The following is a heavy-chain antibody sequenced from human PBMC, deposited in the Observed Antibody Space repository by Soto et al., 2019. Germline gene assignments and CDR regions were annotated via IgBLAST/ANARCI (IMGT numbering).Heavy chain of an antibody. V-gene: IGHV3-30*18. D-gene: IGHD5-12*01. J-gene: IGHJ4*02. CDR3: AKDRGFGYSGYPDY. CDR1: GFTFSSYG. Sequence: QVQLVESGGGVVQPGRSLRLSCAASGFTFSSYGMHWVRQAPGKGLEWVAVISYDGSNKYYADSVKGRFTISRDNSKNTLYLQMNSLRAEDTAVYYCAKDRGFGYSGYPDYWGQGTLVTVSS. CDR2: ISYDGSNK.